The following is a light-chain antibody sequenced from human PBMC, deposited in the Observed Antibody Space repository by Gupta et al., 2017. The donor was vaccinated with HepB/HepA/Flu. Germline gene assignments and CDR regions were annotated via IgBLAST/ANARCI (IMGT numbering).Light chain of an antibody. V-gene: IGKV1-39*01. CDR2: AAS. CDR3: QQRYRTPRT. J-gene: IGKJ2*01. Sequence: DIQMTQSPSSLSASVGDRVAITCRASQSISSYLNWYQQKPGKAPKLLIYAASTLQSGVPSRFSGSGSGTDFTLTISSLQTEDFATYYRQQRYRTPRTFGQGTKLEIK. CDR1: QSISSY.